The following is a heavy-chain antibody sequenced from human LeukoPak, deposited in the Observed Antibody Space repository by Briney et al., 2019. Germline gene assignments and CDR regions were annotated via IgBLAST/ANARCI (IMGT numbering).Heavy chain of an antibody. CDR2: IYPGGSP. CDR3: ARMRVRGVMVTGLDV. Sequence: SETLSLTCAVSGGSFSGFYWNWIRQTAGKGLEWIGEIYPGGSPNYNPSLKSRVTISVDTSKNQVSLKANSVTAADTAVYYCARMRVRGVMVTGLDVWGQGTTVAVSS. J-gene: IGHJ6*02. CDR1: GGSFSGFY. V-gene: IGHV4-34*01. D-gene: IGHD3-10*01.